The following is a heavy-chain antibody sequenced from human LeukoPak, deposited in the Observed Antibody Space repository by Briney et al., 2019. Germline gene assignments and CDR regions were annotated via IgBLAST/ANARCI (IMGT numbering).Heavy chain of an antibody. V-gene: IGHV4-59*01. D-gene: IGHD3-10*01. J-gene: IGHJ4*02. Sequence: PSEILSLTCTVSGGSISSYYWSWIRQPPGKGLEWIGYIYYSGSTNYNPSLKSRVTISVDTSKNQFSLKLSSVTAADTAVYYCARWGGRQFDYWGQGTLVTVSS. CDR1: GGSISSYY. CDR2: IYYSGST. CDR3: ARWGGRQFDY.